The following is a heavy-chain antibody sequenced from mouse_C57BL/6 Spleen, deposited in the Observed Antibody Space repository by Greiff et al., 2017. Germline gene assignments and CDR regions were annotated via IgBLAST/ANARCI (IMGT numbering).Heavy chain of an antibody. V-gene: IGHV1-52*01. Sequence: QVQLQQPGAELVRPGSSVKLSCKASGYTFTSYWMHWVKQRPIQGLEWIGNIDPSDSETNYNQKFKDKATLTVDKSSSTAYMQLSSLTSDDSAVYYWARGGLTGTWYFDVWGTGTTVTVSS. CDR2: IDPSDSET. CDR3: ARGGLTGTWYFDV. CDR1: GYTFTSYW. J-gene: IGHJ1*03. D-gene: IGHD4-1*01.